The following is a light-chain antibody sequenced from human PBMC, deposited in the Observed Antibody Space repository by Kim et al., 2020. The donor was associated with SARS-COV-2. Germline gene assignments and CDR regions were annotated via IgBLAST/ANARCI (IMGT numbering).Light chain of an antibody. CDR2: LGS. CDR3: MQTPQSPP. J-gene: IGKJ4*01. CDR1: QSLRHRNGHKY. V-gene: IGKV2-28*01. Sequence: EPASISCRSSQSLRHRNGHKYLDCYLQKSGQSPHHLIYLGSNRASGVPDRSSGSGSGTDLTLKISRVEAEDVGFYYCMQTPQSPPLGGGPKVEIK.